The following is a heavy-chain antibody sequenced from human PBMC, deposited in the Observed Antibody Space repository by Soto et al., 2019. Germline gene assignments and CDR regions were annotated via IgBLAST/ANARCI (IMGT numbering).Heavy chain of an antibody. Sequence: PGGSLRLSCVASGFTLSTYAMSWVRQAPGKGLEWVSGITGSGGSTYYADSVKGRFTISRDNSKSTLFLVLNSLRADDTALYYCTKDYTSTLFYSDSWGQGALVTVS. CDR2: ITGSGGST. CDR3: TKDYTSTLFYSDS. V-gene: IGHV3-23*01. J-gene: IGHJ4*02. CDR1: GFTLSTYA.